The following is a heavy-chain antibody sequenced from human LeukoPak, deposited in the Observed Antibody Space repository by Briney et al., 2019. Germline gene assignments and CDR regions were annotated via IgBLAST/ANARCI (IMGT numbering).Heavy chain of an antibody. D-gene: IGHD2-2*01. CDR1: GFTFSSYS. Sequence: GGSLRLSCAASGFTFSSYSMNWVRQAPGKGLEWVSSIGGSGSYIYYADSVKGRFTISRDNAKNSLYLQMNSLRAEDAAVYYCARDWGIVVVPAAMGDAFDIWGQGTMVTVSS. V-gene: IGHV3-21*01. J-gene: IGHJ3*02. CDR3: ARDWGIVVVPAAMGDAFDI. CDR2: IGGSGSYI.